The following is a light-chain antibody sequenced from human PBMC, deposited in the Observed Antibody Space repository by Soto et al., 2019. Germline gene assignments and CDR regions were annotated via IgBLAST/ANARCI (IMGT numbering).Light chain of an antibody. CDR3: QQRSNWPPLT. CDR2: DAS. V-gene: IGKV3-11*01. J-gene: IGKJ4*01. Sequence: ETGLTQSPGTLSLYPGERATLSCRASQSVSSSYLAWYQQKPGQAPRLLIYDASNRATGIPARFSGSGSGADFTLTISGLEPEDFAVYYCQQRSNWPPLTFGGGTKVDIK. CDR1: QSVSSSY.